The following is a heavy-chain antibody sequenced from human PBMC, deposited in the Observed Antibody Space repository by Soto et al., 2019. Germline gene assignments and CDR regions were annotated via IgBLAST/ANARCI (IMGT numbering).Heavy chain of an antibody. CDR2: IYYSGST. CDR3: ARVGGFGATTIDY. J-gene: IGHJ4*02. CDR1: GGSISSGDYY. D-gene: IGHD3-10*01. V-gene: IGHV4-30-4*01. Sequence: QVQLQESGPGLVKPSQTLSLTCTVSGGSISSGDYYWSWIRQPPGKGLEWIGYIYYSGSTYYNPSHKSRVTISVDTSKNQFYLKLSSVTAADTAVYYCARVGGFGATTIDYWGQGTLVTVSS.